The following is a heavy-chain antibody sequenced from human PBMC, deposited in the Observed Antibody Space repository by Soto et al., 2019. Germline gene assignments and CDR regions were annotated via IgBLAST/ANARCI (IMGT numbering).Heavy chain of an antibody. J-gene: IGHJ4*02. CDR2: ISDSGDDI. Sequence: QVQLVESGGGLVRPGGSLRLSCAASGFTFSGYYMSWIRQAPGKGLEWVSYISDSGDDIYYPDSVRGRFTIPRDNAKNSLYLQMNSLRAEDTAVYYCARDPSPTMVRGVIDYWGQGSLVTVSS. V-gene: IGHV3-11*01. D-gene: IGHD3-10*01. CDR3: ARDPSPTMVRGVIDY. CDR1: GFTFSGYY.